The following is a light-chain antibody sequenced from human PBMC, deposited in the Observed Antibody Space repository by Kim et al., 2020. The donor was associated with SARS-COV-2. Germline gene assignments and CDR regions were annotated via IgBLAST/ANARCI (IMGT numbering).Light chain of an antibody. V-gene: IGLV1-44*01. J-gene: IGLJ3*02. Sequence: GQRVTISCSGSSCNIGSNTVNWYQQLPGTAPKLLIYSNNQRPSGVPDRFSGSKSGTSASLAISGLQSEDEADYYCAAWDDSLNGGVFGGGTQLTVL. CDR3: AAWDDSLNGGV. CDR2: SNN. CDR1: SCNIGSNT.